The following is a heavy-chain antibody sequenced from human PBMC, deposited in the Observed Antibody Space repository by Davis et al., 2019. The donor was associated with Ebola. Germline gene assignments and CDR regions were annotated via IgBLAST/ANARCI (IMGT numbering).Heavy chain of an antibody. V-gene: IGHV5-10-1*01. CDR2: IDPSDSYT. CDR3: ATGGGYCSSTSCYRI. Sequence: PGGSLRLSCQGFGYSFTTYWITWLRQMPGKGLEWMGRIDPSDSYTNYNPSFEGHVSMSADKSISTVYLQWSSLKASDTAIYYCATGGGYCSSTSCYRIWGQGTLVTVSS. CDR1: GYSFTTYW. J-gene: IGHJ4*02. D-gene: IGHD2-2*01.